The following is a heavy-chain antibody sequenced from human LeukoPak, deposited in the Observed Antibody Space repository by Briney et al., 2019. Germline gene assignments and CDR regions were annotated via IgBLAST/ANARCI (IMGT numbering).Heavy chain of an antibody. D-gene: IGHD3-10*01. J-gene: IGHJ4*02. Sequence: PGGSLRLSCAASGFTFDDYGMSWVRHAPGKGLEWVSGINWNGGSTGYADSVKGRFTISRDNAKNSLYLQMSSLRAEDTALYYCARASYGSGSYYNVPFDYWGQGTLVTVSS. CDR1: GFTFDDYG. CDR2: INWNGGST. CDR3: ARASYGSGSYYNVPFDY. V-gene: IGHV3-20*04.